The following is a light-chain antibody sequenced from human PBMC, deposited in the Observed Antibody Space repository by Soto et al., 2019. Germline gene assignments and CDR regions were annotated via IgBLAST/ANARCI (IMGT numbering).Light chain of an antibody. V-gene: IGKV3-11*01. CDR2: LAS. J-gene: IGKJ1*01. CDR1: QAVNTR. CDR3: HQRQSWPRT. Sequence: TQSPSSFSASTGDRVTLSCRASQAVNTRLAWYQHRPGQAPRLLIYLASNRAAGVPARFSGSGSGTDFTLTISDVEPEDFAVYYCHQRQSWPRTFGQGTTVDI.